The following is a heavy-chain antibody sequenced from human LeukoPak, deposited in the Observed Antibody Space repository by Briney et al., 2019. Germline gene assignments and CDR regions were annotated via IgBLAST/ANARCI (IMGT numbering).Heavy chain of an antibody. CDR2: INPNSGGT. J-gene: IGHJ4*02. CDR1: GYTFTDYY. D-gene: IGHD3-22*01. CDR3: ARTEGTGYYKFDY. Sequence: ASVTVSCKASGYTFTDYYIYWVRQAPGQGLEWMGWINPNSGGTNYALKFRGRVTMTRDTSISTAYMELSRLRSDDTAVYYCARTEGTGYYKFDYWGQGTLVTVSS. V-gene: IGHV1-2*02.